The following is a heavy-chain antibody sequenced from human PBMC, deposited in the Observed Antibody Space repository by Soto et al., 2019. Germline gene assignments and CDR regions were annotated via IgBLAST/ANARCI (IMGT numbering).Heavy chain of an antibody. D-gene: IGHD6-13*01. CDR1: GFTFSSYG. CDR2: IWYDGSNK. V-gene: IGHV3-33*01. Sequence: QVQLVESGGGVVQPGRSLRLSCAASGFTFSSYGMHWVRQAPGKGLEWVAVIWYDGSNKYYADSVKGRFTISRDNSKNTLYLQMNSLRAEDTAVYYCARGGMYSSSWEYYFDYWGQGTLVTVSS. J-gene: IGHJ4*02. CDR3: ARGGMYSSSWEYYFDY.